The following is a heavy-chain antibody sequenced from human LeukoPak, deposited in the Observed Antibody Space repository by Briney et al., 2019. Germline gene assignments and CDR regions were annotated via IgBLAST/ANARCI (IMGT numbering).Heavy chain of an antibody. CDR2: VSSGFTT. D-gene: IGHD5-24*01. CDR3: ARLNGLPTLDI. Sequence: GGSLRLTCAASGFMFRDYYMSWIRQAPGKGLEWVSYVSSGFTTYYADSVKGRFTISRDNAKNSLYLQMNSLRAEDTAVYYCARLNGLPTLDIWGQGTMVTVSS. V-gene: IGHV3-11*04. J-gene: IGHJ3*02. CDR1: GFMFRDYY.